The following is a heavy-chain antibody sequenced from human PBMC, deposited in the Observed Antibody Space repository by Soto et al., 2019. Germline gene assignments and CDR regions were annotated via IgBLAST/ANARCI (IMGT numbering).Heavy chain of an antibody. CDR3: ARLRVVQGRAMYFDY. Sequence: GGSLRLSCAASGFTFSSYWMSWVRQAPGKGLEWVANIKQDGSEKYYVDSVKGRFTISRDNAKNSLYLQMNSLRAEDTAVYYCARLRVVQGRAMYFDYWGQGTLVTVSS. CDR1: GFTFSSYW. V-gene: IGHV3-7*01. J-gene: IGHJ4*02. D-gene: IGHD2-8*02. CDR2: IKQDGSEK.